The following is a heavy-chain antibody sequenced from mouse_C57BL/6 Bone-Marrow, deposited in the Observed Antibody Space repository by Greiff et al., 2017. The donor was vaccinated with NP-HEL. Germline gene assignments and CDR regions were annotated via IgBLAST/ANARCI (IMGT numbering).Heavy chain of an antibody. J-gene: IGHJ1*03. CDR2: INPYNGGT. CDR1: GYTFTDYY. V-gene: IGHV1-19*01. CDR3: ARRDGSSLWYFDV. Sequence: EVQLQQSGPVLVKPGASVKMSCKASGYTFTDYYMNWVKQSHGKSLEWIGVINPYNGGTSYNQKFKGKATLTVDKSSSTAYMELNSLTSEDSAVYYCARRDGSSLWYFDVWGTGTTVTVSS. D-gene: IGHD1-1*01.